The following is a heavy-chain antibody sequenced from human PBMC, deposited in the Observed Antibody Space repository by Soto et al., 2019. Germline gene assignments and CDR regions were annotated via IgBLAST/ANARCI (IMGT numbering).Heavy chain of an antibody. CDR1: GGSISSGGYY. D-gene: IGHD5-12*01. CDR2: IYYSGST. CDR3: ARGRRDGYNPYYFDY. J-gene: IGHJ4*02. Sequence: SETLSLTCTVSGGSISSGGYYWSLIRQHPGKGLEWIGYIYYSGSTYYNPSLKSRVTISVDTSKNQFSLKLSSVTAADTAVYYCARGRRDGYNPYYFDYWGQGTLVTVSS. V-gene: IGHV4-31*03.